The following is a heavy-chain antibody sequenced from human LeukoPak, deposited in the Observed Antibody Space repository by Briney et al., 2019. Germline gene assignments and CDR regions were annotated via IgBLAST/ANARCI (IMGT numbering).Heavy chain of an antibody. CDR2: SRNKANSYTT. CDR3: ARGDSSGCSNY. V-gene: IGHV3-72*01. CDR1: GFTLSDHY. Sequence: GGSLRLSCAASGFTLSDHYMDWVRQAPGKGLEWVGRSRNKANSYTTEYAASVTGRFTIARDDSENSLYLQMNSLKTEDTAVYYCARGDSSGCSNYWGQGTLVTVSS. J-gene: IGHJ4*02. D-gene: IGHD3-22*01.